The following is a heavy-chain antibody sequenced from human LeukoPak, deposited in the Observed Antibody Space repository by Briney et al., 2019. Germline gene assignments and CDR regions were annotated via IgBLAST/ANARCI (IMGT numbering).Heavy chain of an antibody. Sequence: PSETLSLTCTVSGDSTNNFHWSWIRQPPGKGLEWIGHIFHGGGSKYNLSLKSRATISTDMSKNVLSLELTSVTAADTAVYYCARLLPSAFYHGMDVWGQGTTVTVSS. J-gene: IGHJ6*02. CDR1: GDSTNNFH. D-gene: IGHD3-16*01. CDR3: ARLLPSAFYHGMDV. V-gene: IGHV4-59*01. CDR2: IFHGGGS.